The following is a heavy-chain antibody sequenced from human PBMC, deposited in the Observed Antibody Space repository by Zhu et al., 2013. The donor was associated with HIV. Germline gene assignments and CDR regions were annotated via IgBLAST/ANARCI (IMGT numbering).Heavy chain of an antibody. V-gene: IGHV3-23*01. CDR2: ISNTGGVT. J-gene: IGHJ4*02. CDR1: GFTFSSLH. D-gene: IGHD6-19*01. Sequence: VQLLESGGALVQPGGSLRLSCSASGFTFSSLHMSWVRQAPGKGLEWVSAISNTGGVTYYANSVKGRFTVSRDNSKDMLYLQMNSLRAEDTAIYYCAKDSSIAVAADEYWGQGTLVTVSS. CDR3: AKDSSIAVAADEY.